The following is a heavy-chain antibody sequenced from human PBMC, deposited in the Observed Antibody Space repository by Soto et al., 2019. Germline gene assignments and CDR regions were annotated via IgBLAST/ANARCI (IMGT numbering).Heavy chain of an antibody. CDR3: ARDQNHLARWGPFDV. CDR2: IIPIFHTP. CDR1: GDTFSNYA. D-gene: IGHD3-16*01. V-gene: IGHV1-69*01. Sequence: QVQLVQSGAEVKKPGSAVKLSCKASGDTFSNYAINWVRQAPGQGLEWMGGIIPIFHTPIYAQNFQGRLTFTADASSSTVYMDLTSLRSDDTAVYYCARDQNHLARWGPFDVWGKGALVTVS. J-gene: IGHJ4*01.